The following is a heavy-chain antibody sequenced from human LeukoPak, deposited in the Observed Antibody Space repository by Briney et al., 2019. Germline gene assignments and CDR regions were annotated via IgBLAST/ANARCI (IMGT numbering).Heavy chain of an antibody. D-gene: IGHD3-22*01. Sequence: GGSLRLSCAASGFTFSSYWMSWVRQAPGKGLEWVANIKQDGSEKYYVDSVKGRFTISRDNAKNSLSLQMNSLRAEDTAVYYCARDLDYHDSSGYYWGVLDYWGQGTLVTVSS. CDR2: IKQDGSEK. V-gene: IGHV3-7*01. J-gene: IGHJ4*02. CDR3: ARDLDYHDSSGYYWGVLDY. CDR1: GFTFSSYW.